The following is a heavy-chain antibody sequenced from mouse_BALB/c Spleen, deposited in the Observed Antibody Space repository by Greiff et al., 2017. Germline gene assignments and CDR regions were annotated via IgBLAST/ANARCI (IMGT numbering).Heavy chain of an antibody. Sequence: QVQLQQSAAELARPGASVKMSCKASGYTFTSYTMHWVKQRPGQGLEWIGYINPSSGYTEYNQKFKDKTTLTADKSSSTAYMQLSSLTSEDSAVYYCARGHGNLYAMDYWGQGTSVTVSS. CDR2: INPSSGYT. J-gene: IGHJ4*01. D-gene: IGHD2-1*01. CDR1: GYTFTSYT. V-gene: IGHV1-4*02. CDR3: ARGHGNLYAMDY.